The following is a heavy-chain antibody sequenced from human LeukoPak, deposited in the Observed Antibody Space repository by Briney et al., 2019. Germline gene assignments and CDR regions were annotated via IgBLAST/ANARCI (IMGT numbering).Heavy chain of an antibody. V-gene: IGHV4-31*03. D-gene: IGHD4-17*01. CDR2: IYYSGST. CDR1: GGSISSGDYY. CDR3: AASSSLSYGAPDY. Sequence: SQTVSLTCTVSGGSISSGDYYLSWIRQHPGKGLEWIGYIYYSGSTYYNPSLKSRVTIFVDTSKNQFSLKLSSVTAADTAVYYCAASSSLSYGAPDYWGQGTLVTVSS. J-gene: IGHJ4*02.